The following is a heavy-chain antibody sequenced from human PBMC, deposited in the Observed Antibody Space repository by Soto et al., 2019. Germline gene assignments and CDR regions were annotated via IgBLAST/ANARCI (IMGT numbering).Heavy chain of an antibody. Sequence: QVQLQESGPGLVKPSETLSLTCTVSGGSIRDFHWSWIRQPPGKGLEWIGSFYFSETTNSDPSLKGRVTVAVDSSMSHFSLKLASVTAEDTAIYYCTRSNTASSSPDYWGQGSLVTVSS. D-gene: IGHD6-13*01. V-gene: IGHV4-59*08. J-gene: IGHJ4*02. CDR2: FYFSETT. CDR3: TRSNTASSSPDY. CDR1: GGSIRDFH.